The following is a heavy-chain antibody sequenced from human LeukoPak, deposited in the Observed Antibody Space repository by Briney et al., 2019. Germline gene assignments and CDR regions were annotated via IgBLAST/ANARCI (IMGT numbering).Heavy chain of an antibody. V-gene: IGHV1-46*01. CDR1: GYTFTSYY. D-gene: IGHD1-1*01. CDR3: ARSTQRTKYYFDY. CDR2: INPSGGST. Sequence: GASVKVSCKASGYTFTSYYMHWVRQAPGQGLEWMGVINPSGGSTSYAQKFQGRVTMTRDTSTSIVYMELSSLRSEDTAVYYCARSTQRTKYYFDYWGQGTLVTVSS. J-gene: IGHJ4*02.